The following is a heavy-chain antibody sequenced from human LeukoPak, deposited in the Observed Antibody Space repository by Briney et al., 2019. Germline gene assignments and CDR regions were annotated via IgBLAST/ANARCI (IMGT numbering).Heavy chain of an antibody. J-gene: IGHJ4*02. Sequence: SETLSLTCTVSGGSISSYYWSWIRQPPGKGLEWIGYIYYSGSTNYNPSLKSRVTISVDTSKNQFSLKLSSVTAADTAVYYCVRLHGSGWVLPLYWGQGALVTVSS. CDR2: IYYSGST. CDR3: VRLHGSGWVLPLY. V-gene: IGHV4-59*08. CDR1: GGSISSYY. D-gene: IGHD6-19*01.